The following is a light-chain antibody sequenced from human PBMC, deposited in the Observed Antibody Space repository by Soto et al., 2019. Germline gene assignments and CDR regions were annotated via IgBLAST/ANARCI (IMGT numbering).Light chain of an antibody. V-gene: IGKV1-5*01. CDR3: QQYNVYWT. CDR1: QSISSW. J-gene: IGKJ1*01. CDR2: DAS. Sequence: DIQMTQSPSTLSASVGDRVTITCRASQSISSWLAWYQQKPGKAPKLLIYDASSLENGVPSRFSGSGSGTEFTLTISSLQPDDFATYYCQQYNVYWTFGQGTKVDIK.